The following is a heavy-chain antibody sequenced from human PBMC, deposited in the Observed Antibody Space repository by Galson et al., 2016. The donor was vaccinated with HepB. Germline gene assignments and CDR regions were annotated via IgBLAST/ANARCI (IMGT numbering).Heavy chain of an antibody. J-gene: IGHJ5*02. CDR3: ARDQGWEGGWFDP. CDR1: GFTFRAYT. V-gene: IGHV3-30*04. Sequence: SLRLSCAASGFTFRAYTMNWVRQAPGKGLEWVAVTSSDERVKFYADSVRGRFTISGDNSKNTLYLQMDRLTTDDTAVYYCARDQGWEGGWFDPWGQGTLVTVSS. D-gene: IGHD1-26*01. CDR2: TSSDERVK.